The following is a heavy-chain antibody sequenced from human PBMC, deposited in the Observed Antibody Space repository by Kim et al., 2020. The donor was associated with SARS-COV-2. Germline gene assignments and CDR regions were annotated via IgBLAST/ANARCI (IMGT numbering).Heavy chain of an antibody. D-gene: IGHD4-17*01. Sequence: YYADSVKGRFTISRDNYKNTLYLQMNSLRAEDTAVYYCARDITVGNYGMDVWGQGTMVTVSS. V-gene: IGHV3-30*01. J-gene: IGHJ6*02. CDR3: ARDITVGNYGMDV.